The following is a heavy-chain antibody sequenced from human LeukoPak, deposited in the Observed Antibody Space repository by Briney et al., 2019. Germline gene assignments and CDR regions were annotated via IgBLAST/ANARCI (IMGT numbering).Heavy chain of an antibody. V-gene: IGHV3-30-3*01. CDR3: ARDPSYYDFWSGSYYMDV. J-gene: IGHJ6*03. CDR1: GFTFSSYA. Sequence: GRSLRLSCAASGFTFSSYAMHWVRQAPGKGLEWVAVISYDGSNKYYADSVKGRFTLSRDNSKNTLYLQMNSLRAEDTAVYYCARDPSYYDFWSGSYYMDVWGKGTTVTVSS. CDR2: ISYDGSNK. D-gene: IGHD3-3*01.